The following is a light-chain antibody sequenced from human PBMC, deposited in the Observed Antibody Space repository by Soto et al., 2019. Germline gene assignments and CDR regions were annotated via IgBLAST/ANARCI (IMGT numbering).Light chain of an antibody. CDR3: QQYGSSPYT. CDR1: QSVSGSY. Sequence: EIVLTQSPGTLSLSPGERATLSCRASQSVSGSYLAWYQQKPGQAPRLLIFAASTRATGIPDRFSGSVSGTDFTLTISRLEPEDFAVYSCQQYGSSPYTFVQGTKLEIK. V-gene: IGKV3-20*01. CDR2: AAS. J-gene: IGKJ2*01.